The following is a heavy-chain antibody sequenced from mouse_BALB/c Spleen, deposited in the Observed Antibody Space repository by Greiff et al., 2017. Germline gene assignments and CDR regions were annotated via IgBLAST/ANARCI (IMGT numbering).Heavy chain of an antibody. CDR2: IYPGSGST. D-gene: IGHD4-1*01. CDR1: GYNFTSYW. Sequence: QVQLQQPGAELVKPGTSVKLSCKASGYNFTSYWINWVKLRPGQGLEWIGDIYPGSGSTNYNEKFKSKATLTVDTSSSTAYMQLSSLASEDSALYYCASRNWAWFAYWGQGTLVTVSA. CDR3: ASRNWAWFAY. J-gene: IGHJ3*01. V-gene: IGHV1-55*01.